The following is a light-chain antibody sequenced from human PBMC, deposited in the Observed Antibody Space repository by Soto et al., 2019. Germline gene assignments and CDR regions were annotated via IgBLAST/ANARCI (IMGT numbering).Light chain of an antibody. CDR1: QSVSSN. V-gene: IGKV3-15*01. CDR3: QQYNNWPPRDT. J-gene: IGKJ2*01. CDR2: GAS. Sequence: EIVLTQSPATLSVSPGERATLSCRATQSVSSNLAWYQQKPGQAPRLLIYGASTRATGIPARFSGSGSGTEFTLTISSQQSEDFAVYYCQQYNNWPPRDTFGQGTKLEI.